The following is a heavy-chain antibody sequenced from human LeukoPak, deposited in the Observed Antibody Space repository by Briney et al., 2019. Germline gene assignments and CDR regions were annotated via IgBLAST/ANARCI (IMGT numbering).Heavy chain of an antibody. CDR3: ASRQYSSGLSHSVH. V-gene: IGHV1-69*04. D-gene: IGHD6-19*01. Sequence: ASVKVSCKASGGTFSSYAISWVRQAPGQGLEWMGRIIPILGIANYAQKFQGRVTMTEDTSTDTAYMELSSLRSEDTAVYYCASRQYSSGLSHSVHWGQGTLVTVSS. CDR2: IIPILGIA. CDR1: GGTFSSYA. J-gene: IGHJ1*01.